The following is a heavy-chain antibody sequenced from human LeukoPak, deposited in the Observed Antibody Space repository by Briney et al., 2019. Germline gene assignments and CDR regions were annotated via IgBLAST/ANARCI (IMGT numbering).Heavy chain of an antibody. J-gene: IGHJ6*04. D-gene: IGHD5-18*01. Sequence: KPSETLSLTCAVYGGSFSGYYWSWIRQPPGKGLEWIGEINHNGSTNYNPSLKNRVTISVDTSKNQFSLKLSAVTAADTGVYYCALLEMDTAMGPRGVDVWGKRTTVTVS. CDR2: INHNGST. CDR3: ALLEMDTAMGPRGVDV. CDR1: GGSFSGYY. V-gene: IGHV4-34*01.